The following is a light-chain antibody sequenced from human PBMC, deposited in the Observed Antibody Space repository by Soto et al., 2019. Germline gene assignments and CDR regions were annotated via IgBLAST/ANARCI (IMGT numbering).Light chain of an antibody. J-gene: IGKJ5*01. V-gene: IGKV3-20*01. CDR2: DTS. CDR1: QSLANSF. Sequence: EIVLTQSPATLSSFPGDRVTLSCRASQSLANSFIAWYQQKPGQAPRLLIYDTSSRASGIPDRFSGSGSGTDFTLTISRLETEDFAVFYCQQYGTSEIIFGQGTRLEIK. CDR3: QQYGTSEII.